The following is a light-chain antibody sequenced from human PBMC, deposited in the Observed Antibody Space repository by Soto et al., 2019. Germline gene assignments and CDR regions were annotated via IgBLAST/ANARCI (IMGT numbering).Light chain of an antibody. J-gene: IGKJ3*01. Sequence: EIVLTQSPGTLSLSPGERATLFCRASQSVSGYLAWYQQKPGQAPRLLIYDVSSRATGIPARFSGSGSGTDFTLTISGLEPEDVAVYYCQQRSLGTFGPGTKVDI. CDR2: DVS. V-gene: IGKV3-11*01. CDR1: QSVSGY. CDR3: QQRSLGT.